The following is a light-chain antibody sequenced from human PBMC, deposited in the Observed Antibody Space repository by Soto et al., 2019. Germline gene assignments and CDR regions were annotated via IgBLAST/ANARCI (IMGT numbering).Light chain of an antibody. V-gene: IGKV1-39*01. CDR2: AAS. J-gene: IGKJ2*02. CDR3: QQIYSAPPGT. Sequence: DIQMTQSPSSLSASVGDRVTITCRASQSISTYLNWYQQKPGKAPNLLIYAASTLQSGVPSRFSGSGSGTDFTLTISSLQPQDFATYYCQQIYSAPPGTFGQGTKLEIK. CDR1: QSISTY.